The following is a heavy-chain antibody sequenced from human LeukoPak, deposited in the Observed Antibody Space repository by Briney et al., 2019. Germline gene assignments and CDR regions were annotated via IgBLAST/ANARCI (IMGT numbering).Heavy chain of an antibody. Sequence: PGGSLRLSCAASGFTFSDYYMSWIRQAPGKGLEWVSYISISSSVIKYADSVKGRFTISRDNAKNTLYLQMNSLRAEDTAVYYCARVGRNKGAAGFGAFDIWGQGTTVTVSS. V-gene: IGHV3-11*01. CDR1: GFTFSDYY. J-gene: IGHJ3*02. CDR3: ARVGRNKGAAGFGAFDI. CDR2: ISISSSVI. D-gene: IGHD6-13*01.